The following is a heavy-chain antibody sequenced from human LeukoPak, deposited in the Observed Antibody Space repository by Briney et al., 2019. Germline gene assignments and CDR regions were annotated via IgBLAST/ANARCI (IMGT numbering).Heavy chain of an antibody. CDR1: GFTFSSYS. D-gene: IGHD1-26*01. J-gene: IGHJ3*02. Sequence: GGSLRLSCAASGFTFSSYSMNWVRQAPGKGLEWVSYISSSSSSINYADSVKGRFTISRDNSKNSLYLQMNSLKAEDTAVYYCASYSGSYYQVSAFDIWGQGTMVTVSS. CDR3: ASYSGSYYQVSAFDI. CDR2: ISSSSSSI. V-gene: IGHV3-48*01.